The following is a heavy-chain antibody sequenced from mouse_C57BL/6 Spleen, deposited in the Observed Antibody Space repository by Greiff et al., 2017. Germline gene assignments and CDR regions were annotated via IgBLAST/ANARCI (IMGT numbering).Heavy chain of an antibody. CDR1: GYTFTSYW. Sequence: QVQLQQPGTELVKPGASVKLSCKASGYTFTSYWMHWVKQRPGQGLEWIGNINPSNGGTNYNEKFKSKATLTVDKSSSTAYMQISSLTSEDSAVYYGARGENGLWYFDVWGTGTTVTVAS. CDR2: INPSNGGT. V-gene: IGHV1-53*01. D-gene: IGHD3-1*01. J-gene: IGHJ1*03. CDR3: ARGENGLWYFDV.